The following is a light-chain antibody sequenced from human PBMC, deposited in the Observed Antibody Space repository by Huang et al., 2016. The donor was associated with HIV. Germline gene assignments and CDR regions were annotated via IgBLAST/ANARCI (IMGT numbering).Light chain of an antibody. CDR2: SAS. CDR1: QSIDGY. CDR3: QQSYSTLVT. V-gene: IGKV1-39*01. Sequence: IQMTQSPSSLSASVGDRVTITCRASQSIDGYLNWYQQKPGKAPKLLISSASTVHTGVPPRFSGSGSGTDYALIIDNLQPDDFATYFCQQSYSTLVTFGQGSRL. J-gene: IGKJ5*01.